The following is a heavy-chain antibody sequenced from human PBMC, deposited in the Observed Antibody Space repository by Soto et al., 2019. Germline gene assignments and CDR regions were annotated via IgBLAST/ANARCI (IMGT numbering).Heavy chain of an antibody. J-gene: IGHJ5*02. D-gene: IGHD2-15*01. CDR2: IYYSGST. V-gene: IGHV4-31*03. Sequence: PSETLSLTCTVSGGSISSGGYYWSWIRQHPGKGLEWIGYIYYSGSTYYNPSLESRVTISVDTSKNQFSLKLSSVTAADTAVYYCARSKVAFNWFDPWGQGTLVTVSS. CDR1: GGSISSGGYY. CDR3: ARSKVAFNWFDP.